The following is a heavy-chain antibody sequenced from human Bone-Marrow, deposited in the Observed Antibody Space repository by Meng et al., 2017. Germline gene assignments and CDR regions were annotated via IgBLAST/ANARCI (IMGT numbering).Heavy chain of an antibody. J-gene: IGHJ4*02. D-gene: IGHD6-19*01. CDR3: ARCLAGCDY. CDR2: MNPGSGIT. CDR1: GYTSTTYD. V-gene: IGHV1-8*01. Sequence: QVQLVQAGAEVKKPGASLKVSCKASGYTSTTYDINWVRQAAGQGLEWMGYMNPGSGITGLAQKFQGRLSMTSDTSISTAYMELSDLISEDTAMYYCARCLAGCDYWGQGTLVTVSS.